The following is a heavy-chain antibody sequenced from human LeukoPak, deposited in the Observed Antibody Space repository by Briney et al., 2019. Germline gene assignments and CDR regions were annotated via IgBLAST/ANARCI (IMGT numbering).Heavy chain of an antibody. CDR2: ISYSGST. CDR1: GGSVNSGGYY. J-gene: IGHJ4*02. CDR3: AVGPHHYFDS. Sequence: SQTLSLTCTVSGGSVNSGGYYWSWIRQHPGKGLEWIGYISYSGSTYYNPSLKSRLTISLDTSKNQFSLRLSSVNAADAAVYFCAVGPHHYFDSWGQGTLVTVSS. V-gene: IGHV4-31*03.